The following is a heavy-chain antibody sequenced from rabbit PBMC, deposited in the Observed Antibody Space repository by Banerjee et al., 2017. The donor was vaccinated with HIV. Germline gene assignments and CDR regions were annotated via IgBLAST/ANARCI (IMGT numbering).Heavy chain of an antibody. CDR1: GLSYSGYD. V-gene: IGHV1S40*01. J-gene: IGHJ4*01. CDR3: ARGAVCRAGYVYPTPYYFNL. Sequence: QALEESGGDLVKPGAALTITCTASGLSYSGYDMCWVRKAHGKGLEWIACIDTGSSDSTYYASWAKGRFTISKPSSAAVTLQMTSLTAADTATYFCARGAVCRAGYVYPTPYYFNLWGPGTLVTV. CDR2: IDTGSSDST. D-gene: IGHD6-1*01.